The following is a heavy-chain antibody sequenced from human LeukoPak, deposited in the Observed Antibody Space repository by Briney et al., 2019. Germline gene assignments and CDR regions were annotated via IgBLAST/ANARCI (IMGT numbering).Heavy chain of an antibody. CDR1: GGSFSGYY. CDR3: ARGARSITIFGVVIVPGYLMSYFDY. V-gene: IGHV4-34*01. CDR2: INHSGST. J-gene: IGHJ4*02. Sequence: PSETLSLTCAVYGGSFSGYYWSWIRQPPGKGLEWIGEINHSGSTNYNPSLKSRVTISVDTSKNQFSLKLSSVTAADTAVYYCARGARSITIFGVVIVPGYLMSYFDYWGQGTLVTVSS. D-gene: IGHD3-3*01.